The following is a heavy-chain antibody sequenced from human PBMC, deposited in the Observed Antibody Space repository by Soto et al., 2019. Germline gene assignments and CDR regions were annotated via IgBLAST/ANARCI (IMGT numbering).Heavy chain of an antibody. CDR2: IIPIFGTA. CDR1: GGTFSSYA. J-gene: IGHJ5*02. CDR3: ARVGYCSSTSCLSRLSPGQFDP. V-gene: IGHV1-69*13. Sequence: ASVKVSCKASGGTFSSYAISWVRQAPGQGLEWMGGIIPIFGTANYAQKFQGRVTITADESTSTAYMELSSLRSEDTAVYYCARVGYCSSTSCLSRLSPGQFDPWGQGTLVTVSS. D-gene: IGHD2-2*01.